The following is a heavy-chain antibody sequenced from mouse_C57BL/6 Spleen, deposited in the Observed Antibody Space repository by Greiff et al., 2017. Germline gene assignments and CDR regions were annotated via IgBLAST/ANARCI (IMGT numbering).Heavy chain of an antibody. CDR3: ARSGTGGALVAY. D-gene: IGHD4-1*01. V-gene: IGHV1-50*01. J-gene: IGHJ3*01. CDR1: GYTFTSYW. CDR2: IDPSGSYT. Sequence: QVQLQQPGAELVKPGASVKLSCKASGYTFTSYWMQWVKQRPGQGLEWIGEIDPSGSYTNYNQKFKGKATLTVDTSSSTAYMQLSSLTSEDSAVYYCARSGTGGALVAYWGQGTLVTVSA.